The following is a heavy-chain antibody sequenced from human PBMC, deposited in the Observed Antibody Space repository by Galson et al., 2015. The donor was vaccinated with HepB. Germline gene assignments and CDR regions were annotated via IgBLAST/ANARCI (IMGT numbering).Heavy chain of an antibody. CDR2: ISGSGGST. V-gene: IGHV3-23*01. D-gene: IGHD3-9*01. CDR1: GFTFSSYA. Sequence: SLRLSCAASGFTFSSYAMSWVRQAPGKGLEWVSAISGSGGSTYYADSVKGRFTISRDNSKNTLYLQMNSLRAEDTAVYYCAKDLSRRPYDISSRGWDAFDIWGQGTMVTVSS. J-gene: IGHJ3*02. CDR3: AKDLSRRPYDISSRGWDAFDI.